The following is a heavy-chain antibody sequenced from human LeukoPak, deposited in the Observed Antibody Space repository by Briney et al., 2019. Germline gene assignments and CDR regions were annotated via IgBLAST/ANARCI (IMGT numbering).Heavy chain of an antibody. CDR2: ISSSGSTI. Sequence: GGXLRLSCAASGFTFSSYAMSWVRQAPGKGLEWVSYISSSGSTIYYADSVKGRLTISRDNAKNSLYLQMNSLRAEDTAVYYCARDQQSYGDYDAFDIWGQGTMVTVSS. J-gene: IGHJ3*02. CDR3: ARDQQSYGDYDAFDI. D-gene: IGHD4-17*01. V-gene: IGHV3-48*04. CDR1: GFTFSSYA.